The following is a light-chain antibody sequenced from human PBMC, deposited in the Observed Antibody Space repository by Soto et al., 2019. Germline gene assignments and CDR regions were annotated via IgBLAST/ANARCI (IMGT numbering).Light chain of an antibody. J-gene: IGKJ4*01. CDR2: AVS. Sequence: DVVLTQTPRSLSVTPGQPASISCKSSQSLLYSDGRTYVYWYLQKPGQPPQLLIHAVSNRFSGVTDRFSGSGSGTDFTLKISRVDAEDVGVYDCMQSIQLPITFGGGTKVEIK. CDR1: QSLLYSDGRTY. V-gene: IGKV2D-29*01. CDR3: MQSIQLPIT.